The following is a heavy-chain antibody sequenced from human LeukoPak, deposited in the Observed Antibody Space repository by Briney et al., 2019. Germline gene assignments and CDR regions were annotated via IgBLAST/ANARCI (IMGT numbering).Heavy chain of an antibody. CDR2: INPSSGGT. D-gene: IGHD3-9*01. CDR1: GYTFTGYY. Sequence: ASVKVSCKASGYTFTGYYMHWVRQAPGQGLEWIGWINPSSGGTNYAQKFQGRVTMTRDTSISTAYMELSRLRSDDTAVYYCARVGYDILTGYYTWFDPWGQGTLVTVSS. CDR3: ARVGYDILTGYYTWFDP. V-gene: IGHV1-2*02. J-gene: IGHJ5*02.